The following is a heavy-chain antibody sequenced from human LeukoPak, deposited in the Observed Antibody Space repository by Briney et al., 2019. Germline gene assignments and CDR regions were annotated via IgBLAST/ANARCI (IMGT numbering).Heavy chain of an antibody. V-gene: IGHV3-33*06. CDR1: GFTFSNNA. J-gene: IGHJ4*02. CDR3: AKELISSGSVFDY. CDR2: IWSDGSGK. D-gene: IGHD1-26*01. Sequence: PGGSLRLSCAASGFTFSNNAMHWVRQAPGKGLEWLAIIWSDGSGKFYADSVKGRFTVSRDNFKNTLYLQMDSLRAEDTALYYCAKELISSGSVFDYWSQGALVTVSS.